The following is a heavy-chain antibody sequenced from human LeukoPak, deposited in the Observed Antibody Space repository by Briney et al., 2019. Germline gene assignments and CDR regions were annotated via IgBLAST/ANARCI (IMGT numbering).Heavy chain of an antibody. CDR3: AAGDSSPGYYGMDV. CDR2: IRGSGGST. J-gene: IGHJ6*02. D-gene: IGHD3-22*01. V-gene: IGHV3-23*01. CDR1: GFTFSSYA. Sequence: GGSLRLSCAASGFTFSSYAMSWVRQAPGKGLEWVSAIRGSGGSTYYAGSVKGRFTISRDNSKNTLYLQMNSLRAEDTAVYYCAAGDSSPGYYGMDVWGQGTTVTVSS.